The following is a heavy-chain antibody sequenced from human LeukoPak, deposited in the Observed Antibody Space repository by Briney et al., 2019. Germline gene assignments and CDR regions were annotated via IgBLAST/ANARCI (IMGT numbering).Heavy chain of an antibody. J-gene: IGHJ4*02. D-gene: IGHD1-14*01. CDR3: AKEQYPGYFDF. Sequence: GGSLRLSCAASGFIFSGSSMHWGRQAPGKGLEWVCFIRFDATNKYYADSVKGRFTISRDNSNNTLYLQLNNVRTEDTATYFCAKEQYPGYFDFWGQGSLVTVSA. CDR2: IRFDATNK. CDR1: GFIFSGSS. V-gene: IGHV3-30*02.